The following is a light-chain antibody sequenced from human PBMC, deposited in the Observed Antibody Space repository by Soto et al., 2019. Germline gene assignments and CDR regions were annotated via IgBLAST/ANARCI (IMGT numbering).Light chain of an antibody. CDR2: DDN. Sequence: QSVLTQPPSVSASPGQKVTSSCSGSSSNIWGNSVSWYQQLPGTAPKLLIYDDNKRPSGIPDRFSGSKSGTSATLGITGFXTGDEADYYCGSWDSSLSAYVFGTGTKVTLL. CDR1: SSNIWGNS. V-gene: IGLV1-51*01. CDR3: GSWDSSLSAYV. J-gene: IGLJ1*01.